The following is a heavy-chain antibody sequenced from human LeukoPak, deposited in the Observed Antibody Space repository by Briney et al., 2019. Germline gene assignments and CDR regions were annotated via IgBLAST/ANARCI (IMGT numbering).Heavy chain of an antibody. D-gene: IGHD4-23*01. CDR1: GGSISSSY. J-gene: IGHJ4*02. CDR2: IYHSEST. CDR3: ARQAGGTSGPFDY. Sequence: LETLSLTCTVSGGSISSSYCSWIRQPPGKGLEWIGYIYHSESTNYNPSLKSRVTISVDTSKNQFSLKLSSVTAADTAVYYCARQAGGTSGPFDYWGQGTLVTVSS. V-gene: IGHV4-59*08.